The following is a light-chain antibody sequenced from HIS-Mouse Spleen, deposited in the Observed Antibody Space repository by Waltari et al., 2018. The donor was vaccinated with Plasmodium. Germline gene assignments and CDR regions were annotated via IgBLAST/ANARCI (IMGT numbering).Light chain of an antibody. V-gene: IGLV3-10*01. CDR3: YSTDSSGNHRV. CDR1: ALPKQY. J-gene: IGLJ3*02. CDR2: EDS. Sequence: SYELTQPPSVSVSPGQTARIPCSGTALPKQYAYWYQQKSGQAPGLVIYEDSKRPSGIPERFSGSSSGTMATLTISGAQVEDEADYYCYSTDSSGNHRVFGGGTKLTVL.